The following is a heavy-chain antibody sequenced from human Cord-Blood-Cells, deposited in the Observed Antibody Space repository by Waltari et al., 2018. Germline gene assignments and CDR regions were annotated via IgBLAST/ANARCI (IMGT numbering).Heavy chain of an antibody. J-gene: IGHJ2*01. CDR1: GGSSSGYY. V-gene: IGHV4-34*01. CDR2: INHSGST. CDR3: ARGPGRVYGGNYWYFDL. D-gene: IGHD2-15*01. Sequence: QVQLQQWGAGLLKPSETLSLTCAVSGGSSSGYYWRWILQPPGKGLEWIGEINHSGSTNYTPSPKSRVTISLDTSKNQFSLRLSSVTAADTALYYCARGPGRVYGGNYWYFDLWGRGTLVTVSS.